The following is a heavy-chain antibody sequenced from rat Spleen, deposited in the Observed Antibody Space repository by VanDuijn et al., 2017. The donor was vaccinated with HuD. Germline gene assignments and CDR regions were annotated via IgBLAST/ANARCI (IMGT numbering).Heavy chain of an antibody. CDR1: GFTFSMYY. D-gene: IGHD1-12*02. J-gene: IGHJ3*01. CDR2: ISPSGVST. Sequence: EVQLVETGGGLVQPGRSLKLSCAASGFTFSMYYMAWVRQAPTKGLEWVASISPSGVSTYYRDSVKGRFTISRDNAKSTLYLQMDSLRSEDTATYYCARYGSYDNWFAYWGQGTLVTVSS. V-gene: IGHV5-25*01. CDR3: ARYGSYDNWFAY.